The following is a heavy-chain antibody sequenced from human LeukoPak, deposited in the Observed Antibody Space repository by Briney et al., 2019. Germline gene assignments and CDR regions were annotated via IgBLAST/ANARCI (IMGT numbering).Heavy chain of an antibody. Sequence: PSETLSLTCTVSGGSISTSNYYWGWIRQPPGKGLEWIGNIFYSGSTYYGPSLKSRLTISLDTSRNHFSLNLSSVAAADTAVYYCASGGYSTSLGDYWGQGTLVTVSS. CDR1: GGSISTSNYY. V-gene: IGHV4-39*02. CDR2: IFYSGST. J-gene: IGHJ4*02. CDR3: ASGGYSTSLGDY. D-gene: IGHD6-13*01.